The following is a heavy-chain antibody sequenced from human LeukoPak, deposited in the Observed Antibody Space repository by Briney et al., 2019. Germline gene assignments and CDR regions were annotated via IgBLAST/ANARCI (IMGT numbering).Heavy chain of an antibody. CDR3: AKGQMYTVTTYLDH. D-gene: IGHD4-17*01. CDR2: ISSSSSTI. V-gene: IGHV3-48*04. Sequence: PGGSLRLSCAVSGFTFSSYSMNWVRQAPGKGLEWVSYISSSSSTIYYADSVKGRFTISRDNAKNSLYLQMNSLRAEDTALYYCAKGQMYTVTTYLDHWGQGTLVTVSS. CDR1: GFTFSSYS. J-gene: IGHJ4*02.